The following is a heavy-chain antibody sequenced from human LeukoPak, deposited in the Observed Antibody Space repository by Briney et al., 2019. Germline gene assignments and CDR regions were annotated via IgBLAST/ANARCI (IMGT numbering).Heavy chain of an antibody. CDR2: IYYSGST. V-gene: IGHV4-39*01. J-gene: IGHJ3*02. CDR3: ARPSGIAVAGYHAFDI. D-gene: IGHD6-19*01. CDR1: GGSISSSSYY. Sequence: KASETLSLTCTVSGGSISSSSYYWGWIRQPPGKGLEWIGSIYYSGSTYYNPSLKSRVTISVDTSKNQFSLKLSSVTAADTAVYYCARPSGIAVAGYHAFDIWGQGTMVTVSS.